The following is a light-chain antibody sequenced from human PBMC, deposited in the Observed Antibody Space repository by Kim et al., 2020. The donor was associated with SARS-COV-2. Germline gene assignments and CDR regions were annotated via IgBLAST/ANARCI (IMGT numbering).Light chain of an antibody. CDR3: QQYHSYST. Sequence: SASVGDSATLTCRASQRISSWLAWYQQKPGKAPKLLIYKAYSLESGVPSRFSGSGSGTEFTLTIPSLQPDDFATYYCQQYHSYSTFGQGTKVDIK. CDR2: KAY. V-gene: IGKV1-5*03. CDR1: QRISSW. J-gene: IGKJ1*01.